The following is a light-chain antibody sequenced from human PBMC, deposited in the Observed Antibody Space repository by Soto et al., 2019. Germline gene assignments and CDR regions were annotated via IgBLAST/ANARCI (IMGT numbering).Light chain of an antibody. J-gene: IGKJ1*01. CDR2: AAS. Sequence: DIQMTQSPSSLSAFVGDRVTITCRASQSINNYLNWYQHKAGKAPTLLIYAASTLRSGVPSRFSGSGSGADFTLTISSLQAEDFATYYCQQSYSRQWTFGQGTKVDIK. V-gene: IGKV1-39*01. CDR1: QSINNY. CDR3: QQSYSRQWT.